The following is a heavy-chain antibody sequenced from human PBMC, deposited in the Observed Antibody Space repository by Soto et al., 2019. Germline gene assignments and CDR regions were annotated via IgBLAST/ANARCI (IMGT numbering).Heavy chain of an antibody. J-gene: IGHJ4*02. Sequence: QVQLQESGPGPVKPSETLSLTCTVSGGSVSVGTYYWSWIRQPPGKGLEWIGFSYFTGTTNYTPSLKSRVTISVDTSKNQFSLTLTSVTAADTAVYYCARGDRFNRNLDYWGQGTLVAVSS. CDR2: SYFTGTT. V-gene: IGHV4-61*01. CDR1: GGSVSVGTYY. CDR3: ARGDRFNRNLDY.